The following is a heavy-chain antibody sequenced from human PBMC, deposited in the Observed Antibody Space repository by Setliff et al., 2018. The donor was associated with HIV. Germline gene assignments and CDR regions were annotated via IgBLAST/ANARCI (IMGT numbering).Heavy chain of an antibody. Sequence: LETLSLTCTVSGGSISGHYWSWIRQPPGKGLEWIGSIYYSGSTNYNPSLKSRVTISVDTSKNQFSLKLTSVTAADTAVYYCARSALYGDNFRIFWYFDVWGRGTLVTVSS. CDR3: ARSALYGDNFRIFWYFDV. D-gene: IGHD4-17*01. CDR2: IYYSGST. J-gene: IGHJ2*01. CDR1: GGSISGHY. V-gene: IGHV4-59*08.